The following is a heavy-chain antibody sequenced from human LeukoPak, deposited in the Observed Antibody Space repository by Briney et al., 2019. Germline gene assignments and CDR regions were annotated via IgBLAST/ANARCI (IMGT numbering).Heavy chain of an antibody. Sequence: SETLSLTCTVSGGSISNGGYYWSWIRQHPGKGLEWIGYIYYSGSTYYNPSLKSRVTISVDTSKNQFSLKLSSVTAADTAVYYCARDRSPTEYGDYFGAYNWFDPWGQGTLVTVSS. J-gene: IGHJ5*02. D-gene: IGHD4-17*01. CDR1: GGSISNGGYY. V-gene: IGHV4-31*03. CDR2: IYYSGST. CDR3: ARDRSPTEYGDYFGAYNWFDP.